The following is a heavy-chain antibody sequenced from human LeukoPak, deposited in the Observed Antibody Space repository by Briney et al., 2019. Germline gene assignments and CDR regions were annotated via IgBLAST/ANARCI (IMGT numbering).Heavy chain of an antibody. D-gene: IGHD6-13*01. V-gene: IGHV4-59*08. CDR3: ARHGHRYSSSWGAGATLLY. J-gene: IGHJ4*02. CDR2: IYYSGST. Sequence: SETLSLTCTVSGGSISSYYWSWIRQPPGKRLEWTGYIYYSGSTNYNPSLKSRVTISVDTSKNQFSLKLSSVTAADTAVYYCARHGHRYSSSWGAGATLLYWGQGTLVTVSS. CDR1: GGSISSYY.